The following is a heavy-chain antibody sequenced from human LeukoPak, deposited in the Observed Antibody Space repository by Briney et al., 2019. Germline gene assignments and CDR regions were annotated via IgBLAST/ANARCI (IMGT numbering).Heavy chain of an antibody. Sequence: PSETVSLTCTVSGGSISSGGYYWSWIRQHPGKGLEWIGYIYYSGSTYYNPSLKSRVTISVDTSKNQFSLKLSSVTAADTAVYYCARQVTTQYYYYYYGMDVWGKGTTVTVSS. V-gene: IGHV4-31*03. CDR2: IYYSGST. CDR1: GGSISSGGYY. CDR3: ARQVTTQYYYYYYGMDV. J-gene: IGHJ6*04. D-gene: IGHD4-17*01.